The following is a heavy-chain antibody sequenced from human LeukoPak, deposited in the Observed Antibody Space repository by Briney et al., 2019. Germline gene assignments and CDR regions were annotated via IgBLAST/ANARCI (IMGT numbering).Heavy chain of an antibody. Sequence: PSETLSLTCAVYGGSLSGYYWSWIRQPPGKGLEWIGEINHSGSTNYNPSLKSRVTISVDTSKNQFSLKLSSVTAADTAVYYCARGFRRYFDWLSHGYYYYGMDVWGQGTTVTVSS. CDR1: GGSLSGYY. V-gene: IGHV4-34*01. CDR3: ARGFRRYFDWLSHGYYYYGMDV. J-gene: IGHJ6*02. CDR2: INHSGST. D-gene: IGHD3-9*01.